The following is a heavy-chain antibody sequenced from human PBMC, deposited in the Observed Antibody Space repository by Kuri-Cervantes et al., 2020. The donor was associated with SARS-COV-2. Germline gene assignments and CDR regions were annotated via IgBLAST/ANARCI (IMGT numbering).Heavy chain of an antibody. CDR1: GGSTSSYY. Sequence: SETLSLTCTVSGGSTSSYYWSWIRQPPGKGLEWIGYIYYSGSTNYNPSLKSRVTISVDTSKNQFSLKLSSVTAADTAVYYCARATTYYDFWSGYSFDYWGQGTLVTVSS. D-gene: IGHD3-3*01. CDR3: ARATTYYDFWSGYSFDY. V-gene: IGHV4-59*01. CDR2: IYYSGST. J-gene: IGHJ4*02.